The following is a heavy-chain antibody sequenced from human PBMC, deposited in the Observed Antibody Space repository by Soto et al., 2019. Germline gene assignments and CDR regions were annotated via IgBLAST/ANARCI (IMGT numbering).Heavy chain of an antibody. V-gene: IGHV4-38-2*01. CDR3: ARVLGGGFYYFDD. Sequence: SETLSLTCAVSGYSISSGYYWGWIRQPPGKGLECIASIHYLGSTYQNPSLKRRVNISVDTSKNQFSLKFSSVTAADTAVYYCARVLGGGFYYFDDWGHGTLVTVSS. CDR1: GYSISSGYY. CDR2: IHYLGST. D-gene: IGHD1-26*01. J-gene: IGHJ4*01.